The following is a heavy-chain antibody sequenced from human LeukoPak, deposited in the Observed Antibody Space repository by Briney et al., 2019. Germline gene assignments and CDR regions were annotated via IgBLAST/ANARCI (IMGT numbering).Heavy chain of an antibody. CDR2: IYYSGST. CDR1: GGSFSSYY. CDR3: ARLPPGPLDAFDI. Sequence: SETLSLTCTVSGGSFSSYYCGWIRQPPGKGLEWIGYIYYSGSTNYNPSLKSRVTISVDTSKNQSSLKLSSVTASDTAVYYCARLPPGPLDAFDIWGQGTMVTVSS. V-gene: IGHV4-59*01. J-gene: IGHJ3*02.